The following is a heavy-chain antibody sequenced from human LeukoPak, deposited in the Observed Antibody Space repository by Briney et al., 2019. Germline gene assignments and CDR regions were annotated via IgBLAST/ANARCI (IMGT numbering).Heavy chain of an antibody. CDR2: ISGGGDTT. CDR3: AKGRVRQFDPFDY. CDR1: GFIFSSFG. J-gene: IGHJ4*02. Sequence: GGSLRLSCAASGFIFSSFGMSWVRQAPGKGLEWVSFISGGGDTTDYADSVKGRFTISRDNSRNTLYLQMNSLRAEDTAVYYCAKGRVRQFDPFDYWGQGTLVTVSS. D-gene: IGHD1-1*01. V-gene: IGHV3-23*01.